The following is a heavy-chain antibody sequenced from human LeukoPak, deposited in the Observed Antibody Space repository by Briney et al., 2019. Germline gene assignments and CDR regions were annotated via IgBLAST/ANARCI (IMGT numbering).Heavy chain of an antibody. D-gene: IGHD6-6*01. CDR1: GFTFSSYA. J-gene: IGHJ4*02. CDR2: ISGSGGST. V-gene: IGHV3-23*01. Sequence: GGSLRLSCVASGFTFSSYAMSWVRQAPGKGLEWTSSISGSGGSTYYADSVKGRFTISRDNSKNTLYLQMNSLRAEDTAVYYCAKEPAALYSSSSGGASYYFDYWGQGTLVTVSS. CDR3: AKEPAALYSSSSGGASYYFDY.